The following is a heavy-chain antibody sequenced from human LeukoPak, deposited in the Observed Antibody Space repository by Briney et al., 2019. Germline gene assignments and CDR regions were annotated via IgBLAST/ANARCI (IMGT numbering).Heavy chain of an antibody. V-gene: IGHV6-1*01. Sequence: SQTLSLTCAISGDSVSSNSAAWTWIRQSPSRGLEWLGRTCYRSKWYNDYAVSVKSRITINPDTSKNQFSLQLNSVTPEDTAVYYCARGREVRYFDWLSSHDYYYMDVWGKGTTVTVSS. CDR2: TCYRSKWYN. CDR1: GDSVSSNSAA. CDR3: ARGREVRYFDWLSSHDYYYMDV. D-gene: IGHD3-9*01. J-gene: IGHJ6*03.